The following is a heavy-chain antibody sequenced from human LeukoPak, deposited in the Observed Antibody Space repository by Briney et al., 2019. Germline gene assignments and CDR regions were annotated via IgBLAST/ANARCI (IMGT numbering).Heavy chain of an antibody. CDR2: IGAYNGNT. J-gene: IGHJ6*02. CDR1: GYTFTSYG. Sequence: GASVKVSCKASGYTFTSYGISWVRQAPGQGLEWMGWIGAYNGNTNYAQKLQGRVTMTTDTSTSTAYMELRSLRSDDTAVYYCARSPTRGYDFWSGHHDYYGMDVWGQGTTVTVSS. V-gene: IGHV1-18*01. D-gene: IGHD3-3*01. CDR3: ARSPTRGYDFWSGHHDYYGMDV.